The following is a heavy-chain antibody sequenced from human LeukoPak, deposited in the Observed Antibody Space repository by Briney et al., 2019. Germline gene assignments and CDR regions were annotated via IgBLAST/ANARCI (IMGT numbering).Heavy chain of an antibody. CDR2: ISAYNGNT. CDR1: GYTFTSQG. Sequence: ASVKVSCTASGYTFTSQGTSWVRQAPGQGLEWMGWISAYNGNTNYAQKFQGRVTLTTDTSTSTVYMELRSLRSDDTAVYYCSREGPTGEFLGDYWGQGTLVTVSS. J-gene: IGHJ4*02. V-gene: IGHV1-18*01. CDR3: SREGPTGEFLGDY. D-gene: IGHD1-1*01.